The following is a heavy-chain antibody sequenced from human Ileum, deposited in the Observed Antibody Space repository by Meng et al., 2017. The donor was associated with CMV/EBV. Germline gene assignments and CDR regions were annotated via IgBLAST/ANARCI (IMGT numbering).Heavy chain of an antibody. D-gene: IGHD2-15*01. J-gene: IGHJ4*02. CDR2: IYYSGST. V-gene: IGHV4-39*07. CDR3: ARDSCSGGSCYKYYFDY. CDR1: GGSISSSSYY. Sequence: SETLSLTCTVSGGSISSSSYYWGWIRQPPGKGLEWIGSIYYSGSTYYNPSLKSRVTISVDTSKNQFSLKLSSVTAADTAVYYCARDSCSGGSCYKYYFDYWGQGTLVTVSS.